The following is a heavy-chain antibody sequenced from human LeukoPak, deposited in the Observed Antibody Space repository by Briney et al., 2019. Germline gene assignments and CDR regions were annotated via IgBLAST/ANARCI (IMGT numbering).Heavy chain of an antibody. Sequence: SVKVSCKASGGTFSSYAISWVRQAPGQGLEWMGRIIPILGIANYAQKFQGRVTTTADKSTSTAYMELSSLRSEDTAVYYCARGIRLSGEREGYFDLWGRGTLVTVSS. V-gene: IGHV1-69*04. CDR1: GGTFSSYA. CDR2: IIPILGIA. CDR3: ARGIRLSGEREGYFDL. D-gene: IGHD1-1*01. J-gene: IGHJ2*01.